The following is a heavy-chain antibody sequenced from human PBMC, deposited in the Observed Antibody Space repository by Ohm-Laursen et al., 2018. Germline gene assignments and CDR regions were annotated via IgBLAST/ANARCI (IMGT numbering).Heavy chain of an antibody. V-gene: IGHV1-18*01. Sequence: GSSVKVSCKVAGYTFTNYGLIWVRQAPGQGLEWMGWISVYNGNTKYAQKFLGRVTMTTDTSTSTAYMELSSLRSEDTAVYYCAREGISSGWLGWGQGTLVTVSS. J-gene: IGHJ4*02. CDR1: GYTFTNYG. CDR2: ISVYNGNT. D-gene: IGHD6-19*01. CDR3: AREGISSGWLG.